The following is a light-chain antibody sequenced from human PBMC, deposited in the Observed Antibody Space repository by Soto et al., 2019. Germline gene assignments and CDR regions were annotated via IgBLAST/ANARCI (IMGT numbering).Light chain of an antibody. V-gene: IGLV2-14*03. Sequence: QSALTQPASVSGSPGQSVTISGTGTSSDVGAYKYVSWYQKHPGKAPKLRIYGVSNRPSGISNRFSGSKSGNTAFLTISVLQPEDEADYYCSSFTGPTTLDVFGTGTQLTVL. CDR2: GVS. CDR1: SSDVGAYKY. CDR3: SSFTGPTTLDV. J-gene: IGLJ1*01.